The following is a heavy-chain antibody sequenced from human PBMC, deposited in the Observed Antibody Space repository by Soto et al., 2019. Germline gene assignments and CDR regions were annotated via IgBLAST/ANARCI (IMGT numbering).Heavy chain of an antibody. CDR3: ARLFMVRGVPTNGTDV. CDR2: IDPSDSYT. Sequence: PGESLKISCKGSGYSFTSYWISWVRQMPGKGLEWMGRIDPSDSYTNYSPSFQGHVTISADKSISTAYLQWSSLKASDTAMYYCARLFMVRGVPTNGTDVWCQGPTVTVFS. J-gene: IGHJ6*02. CDR1: GYSFTSYW. V-gene: IGHV5-10-1*01. D-gene: IGHD3-10*01.